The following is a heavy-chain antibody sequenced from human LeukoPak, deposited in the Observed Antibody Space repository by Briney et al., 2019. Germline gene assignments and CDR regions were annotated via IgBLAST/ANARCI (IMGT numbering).Heavy chain of an antibody. CDR1: GYTFTSYG. D-gene: IGHD2-15*01. J-gene: IGHJ6*02. Sequence: ASVKVSCKASGYTFTSYGISWVRQAPGQGLEWMGRIIPILGIANYAQKFQGRVTITADKSTSTAYMELSSLRSEDTAVYYCAREDCSGGSCYSPYYDYGMDVWGQGTTVTVSS. V-gene: IGHV1-69*04. CDR3: AREDCSGGSCYSPYYDYGMDV. CDR2: IIPILGIA.